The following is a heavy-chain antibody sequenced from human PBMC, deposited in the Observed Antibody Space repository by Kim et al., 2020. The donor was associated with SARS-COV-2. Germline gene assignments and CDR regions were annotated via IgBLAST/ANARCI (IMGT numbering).Heavy chain of an antibody. CDR2: INHSGRT. D-gene: IGHD3-10*01. CDR3: ARRLSNTSGWGSHYCDL. J-gene: IGHJ1*01. CDR1: GGSFSGYY. V-gene: IGHV4-34*01. Sequence: SQTLSLTCAVYGGSFSGYYWSWIRQPPGKGLVWIGEINHSGRTNYNPSLKSRVTISVDTSKNQFSLKLTSVTAADAALYFCARRLSNTSGWGSHYCDLWGQGILVTVSS.